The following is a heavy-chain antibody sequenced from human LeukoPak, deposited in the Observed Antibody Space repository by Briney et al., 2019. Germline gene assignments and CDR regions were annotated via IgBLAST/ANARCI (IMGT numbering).Heavy chain of an antibody. Sequence: GGSLRLSCAASGFTFSNYGMHWVRQAPGKGLEWVAVISYEGSNKYYADSVKGRFTISRDNSKNTLYLQMNSLRAEDTAVYYCARWACSSTSCYNDYWGQGTLVTVSS. V-gene: IGHV3-30*03. CDR2: ISYEGSNK. J-gene: IGHJ4*02. CDR3: ARWACSSTSCYNDY. D-gene: IGHD2-2*02. CDR1: GFTFSNYG.